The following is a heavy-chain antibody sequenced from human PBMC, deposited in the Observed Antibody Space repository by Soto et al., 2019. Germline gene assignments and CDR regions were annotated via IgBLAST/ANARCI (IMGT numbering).Heavy chain of an antibody. CDR3: AGTSSLQRYYMDV. CDR1: GDSVSSNSAA. J-gene: IGHJ6*03. Sequence: SQTLSLTGVISGDSVSSNSAAWNWIRQSPSRGLEWLGRTYYRSRWYNDYAVSVRSRITVNADTSKNQFSLHLNSVTPEDTAVYYCAGTSSLQRYYMDVWDKGSTVPVSS. V-gene: IGHV6-1*01. CDR2: TYYRSRWYN. D-gene: IGHD1-7*01.